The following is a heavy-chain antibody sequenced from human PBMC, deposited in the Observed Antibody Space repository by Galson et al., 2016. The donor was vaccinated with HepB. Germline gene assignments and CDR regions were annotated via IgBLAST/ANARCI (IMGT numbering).Heavy chain of an antibody. CDR2: IGTAGDT. Sequence: SLRLSCAASGFTFSRYDMHWVRHVTGKGLEWVSAIGTAGDTYYPGSVKGRFTISRENAKNSLYLQMNSLRDEDTAVYYCAKGRYCGGDCYSSDYWGQGTLVTVSS. CDR1: GFTFSRYD. CDR3: AKGRYCGGDCYSSDY. J-gene: IGHJ4*02. V-gene: IGHV3-13*01. D-gene: IGHD2-21*02.